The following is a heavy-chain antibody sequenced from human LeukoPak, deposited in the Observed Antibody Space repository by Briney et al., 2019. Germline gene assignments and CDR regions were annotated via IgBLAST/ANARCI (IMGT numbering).Heavy chain of an antibody. J-gene: IGHJ6*01. Sequence: ASVKVSCKASGYTFTSYDINWVRQATGQGLEWMGWMNPNSGNTGYAQKFQGRVTMTRNTSISTAYMELSSLRSEDPAVYYRAKGGVGWLTFFLYYGMDVWGQGTQVPVSS. D-gene: IGHD3-3*01. V-gene: IGHV1-8*01. CDR3: AKGGVGWLTFFLYYGMDV. CDR2: MNPNSGNT. CDR1: GYTFTSYD.